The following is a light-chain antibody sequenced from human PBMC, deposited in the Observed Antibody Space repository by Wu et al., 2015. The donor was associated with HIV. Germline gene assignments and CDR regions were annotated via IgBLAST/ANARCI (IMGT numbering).Light chain of an antibody. Sequence: DIQMTQSPSSLSASVGDRVTITCRASQDISNYLNWYQQKPGEAPKLLIYDASNLEKGVPSRFTGGGSGTHFTFTISSLQPEDIATYYCQQYDDVPRTFGPGTRV. CDR3: QQYDDVPRT. V-gene: IGKV1-33*01. CDR2: DAS. J-gene: IGKJ3*01. CDR1: QDISNY.